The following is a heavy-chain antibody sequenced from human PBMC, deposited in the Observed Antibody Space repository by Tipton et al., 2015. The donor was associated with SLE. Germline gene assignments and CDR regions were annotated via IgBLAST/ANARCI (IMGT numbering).Heavy chain of an antibody. D-gene: IGHD3-10*01. V-gene: IGHV4-34*01. CDR2: INHSGST. J-gene: IGHJ5*02. CDR1: GGSFSGYY. CDR3: ASETMVRGVIRWFDP. Sequence: TLSLTCAVYGGSFSGYYWIWIRQPPGKGLEWIGEINHSGSTNYNPSLKSRVTISVDTSKNQFSLKLSSVTAADTAVYYCASETMVRGVIRWFDPWCQGTLVTVSS.